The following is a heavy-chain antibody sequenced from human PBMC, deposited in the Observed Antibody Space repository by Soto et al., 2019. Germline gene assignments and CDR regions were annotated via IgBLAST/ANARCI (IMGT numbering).Heavy chain of an antibody. J-gene: IGHJ4*02. D-gene: IGHD1-1*01. Sequence: QVQLVESGGGVVQPGRSLRLSCAASGFTFSSYGMHWVRQAPGKWLEWVAVISYDGSNKYYADSVKGRFTISRDNSKNTLYLQMNSLRAEDTAVYYCGTTGTTLEVDYWGQGTLVTVSS. CDR3: GTTGTTLEVDY. V-gene: IGHV3-30*03. CDR1: GFTFSSYG. CDR2: ISYDGSNK.